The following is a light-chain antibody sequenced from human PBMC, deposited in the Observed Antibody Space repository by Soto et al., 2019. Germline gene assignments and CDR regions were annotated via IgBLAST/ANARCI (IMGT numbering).Light chain of an antibody. V-gene: IGKV3-15*01. CDR2: GAS. J-gene: IGKJ2*01. Sequence: EIVMTQSPATLSVSPGERATLSCRASQSLTSNLAWYQQKPGQAPRLLIYGASTRATGIPARFSGSGSGTEFTLTISSLQSEDFAVYYCQQYGSSQYTFGQGTKLEIK. CDR1: QSLTSN. CDR3: QQYGSSQYT.